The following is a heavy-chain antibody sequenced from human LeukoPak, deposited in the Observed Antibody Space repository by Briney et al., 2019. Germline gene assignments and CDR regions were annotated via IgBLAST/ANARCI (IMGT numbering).Heavy chain of an antibody. J-gene: IGHJ3*02. V-gene: IGHV3-30*18. CDR2: ISYDGSNK. CDR3: AKSKRGSSWAEAFDI. Sequence: PGRSLRLSCAASGFTFSSYGMHWVRQAPGKGLEWVAVISYDGSNKYYVDSVKGRFTISRDNSKNTLYLQMNSLRAEDTAVYYCAKSKRGSSWAEAFDIWGQGTMVTVSS. D-gene: IGHD6-13*01. CDR1: GFTFSSYG.